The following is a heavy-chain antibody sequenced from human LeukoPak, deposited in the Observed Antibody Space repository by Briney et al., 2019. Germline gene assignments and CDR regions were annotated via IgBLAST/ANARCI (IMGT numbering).Heavy chain of an antibody. Sequence: GGSLRLSCAASGFTFSSYAMSWVRQASGKGLEWVSAIGGSGGTTYYADSVKGRFTISRDNSKNTLYLQMNSLRVEDTAVYYCAKPPPEMATMGAFDIWGQGTMVTVSS. CDR1: GFTFSSYA. D-gene: IGHD5-24*01. V-gene: IGHV3-23*01. CDR2: IGGSGGTT. CDR3: AKPPPEMATMGAFDI. J-gene: IGHJ3*02.